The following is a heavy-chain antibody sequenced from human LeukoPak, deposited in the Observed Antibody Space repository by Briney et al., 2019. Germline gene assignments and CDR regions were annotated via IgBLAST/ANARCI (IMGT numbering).Heavy chain of an antibody. Sequence: SETLSLTCTVSGASISSYYWSWIRQPPGKGLEWIGYIYSSGSTNYNPFLKSRVTISMDTSKNQFSLRVSSVTAADTAVYYCARESYYYDYAMDVWGQGTTVTVSS. CDR2: IYSSGST. V-gene: IGHV4-59*01. CDR3: ARESYYYDYAMDV. J-gene: IGHJ6*02. CDR1: GASISSYY.